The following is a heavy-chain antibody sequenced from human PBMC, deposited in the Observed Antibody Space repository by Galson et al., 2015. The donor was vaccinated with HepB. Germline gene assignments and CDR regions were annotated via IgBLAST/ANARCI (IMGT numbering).Heavy chain of an antibody. CDR1: GGSISSGGYS. V-gene: IGHV4-30-2*01. CDR2: IYHSGST. Sequence: TLSLTCAVSGGSISSGGYSWSWIRQPPGKGLEWIGYIYHSGSTYYNPSLKSRVTISVDRSKNQFSLKLSSVTAADTAVYYCAREFTMVRGPTSPSGFDYWGQGTLVTVSS. CDR3: AREFTMVRGPTSPSGFDY. D-gene: IGHD3-10*01. J-gene: IGHJ4*02.